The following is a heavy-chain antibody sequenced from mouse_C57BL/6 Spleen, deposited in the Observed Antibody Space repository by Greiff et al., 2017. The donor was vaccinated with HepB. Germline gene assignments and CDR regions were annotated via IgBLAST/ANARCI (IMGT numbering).Heavy chain of an antibody. V-gene: IGHV14-1*01. CDR3: TTHSSGFFDY. CDR2: IDPEDGDT. J-gene: IGHJ2*01. CDR1: GFNIKDYY. Sequence: EVQLQQSGAELVRPGASVKLSCTASGFNIKDYYMHWVKQRPEQGLEWIGRIDPEDGDTEYAPKFQGKATMTAYTSSNTAYLQLSSLTSEDTAVYYCTTHSSGFFDYWGQGTTLTVSS. D-gene: IGHD3-2*02.